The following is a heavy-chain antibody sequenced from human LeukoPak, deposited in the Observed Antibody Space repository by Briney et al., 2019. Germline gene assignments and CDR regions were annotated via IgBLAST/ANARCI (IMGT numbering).Heavy chain of an antibody. J-gene: IGHJ4*02. Sequence: SETLSLTCTVSGGSISNYYWSWIRQPPEKGLEWIGYIYYSGSTSYNPSLKSRVTMSVDTSKNQFSLKLSSMTAADTAVYYCARYYCSGGICYHFDYWGQGTLVTVSS. CDR2: IYYSGST. V-gene: IGHV4-59*01. D-gene: IGHD2-15*01. CDR1: GGSISNYY. CDR3: ARYYCSGGICYHFDY.